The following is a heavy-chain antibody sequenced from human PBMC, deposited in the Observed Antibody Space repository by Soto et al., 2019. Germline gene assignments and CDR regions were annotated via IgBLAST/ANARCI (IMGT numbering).Heavy chain of an antibody. CDR1: GYTFTSYD. Sequence: QVQLVQSGAEVKKPGASVKVSCKASGYTFTSYDINWVRQATGQGLEWMGWMNPNSGNTGYAQKFQGRVTMTRNTAITTANMELSSRRSESTAVYYCARERTTRGMDVWGQGTTVTVSS. CDR3: ARERTTRGMDV. D-gene: IGHD1-1*01. J-gene: IGHJ6*02. CDR2: MNPNSGNT. V-gene: IGHV1-8*01.